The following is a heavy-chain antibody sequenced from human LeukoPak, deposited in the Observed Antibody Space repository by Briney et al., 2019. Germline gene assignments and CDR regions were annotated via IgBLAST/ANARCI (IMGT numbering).Heavy chain of an antibody. CDR3: ARLRYGSGSTEYYFDY. CDR2: IIPILGIA. CDR1: GGTFSSYA. J-gene: IGHJ4*02. D-gene: IGHD3-10*01. V-gene: IGHV1-69*04. Sequence: SVKVSCKASGGTFSSYAISWVRQAPGQGLEWMGRIIPILGIANYAQKFQGRVTITADKSTSTAYMELSSLRSEDTAVYYCARLRYGSGSTEYYFDYWGQGTLVTVSS.